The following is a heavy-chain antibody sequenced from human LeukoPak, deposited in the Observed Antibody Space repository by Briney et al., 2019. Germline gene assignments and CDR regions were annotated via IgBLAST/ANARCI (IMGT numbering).Heavy chain of an antibody. J-gene: IGHJ4*02. CDR1: GDSISSGSYY. D-gene: IGHD6-13*01. CDR2: IYTSGST. V-gene: IGHV4-61*02. CDR3: AREAAYSSRSPYYFDY. Sequence: KASETLSLTCIVSGDSISSGSYYWRWIRQPAGKELEWIVRIYTSGSTNYNPSLKSRVTISVDTSKNQFSLKLSSVTAADTAVYYCAREAAYSSRSPYYFDYWGQGTLVTVSS.